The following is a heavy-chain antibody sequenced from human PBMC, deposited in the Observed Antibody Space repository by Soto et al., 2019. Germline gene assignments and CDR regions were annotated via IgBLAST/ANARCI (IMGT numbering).Heavy chain of an antibody. CDR1: GFTFSSYW. CDR3: AKDPYSSGWGYFDY. D-gene: IGHD6-19*01. J-gene: IGHJ4*02. Sequence: GGSLRLSCAASGFTFSSYWMHWVRQVPGKGLVWVAVINSDGSSKYYADSVKGRFTISRDNSKNTLYLQMNSLRAEDTAVYYCAKDPYSSGWGYFDYWGQGTLVTVSS. V-gene: IGHV3-NL1*01. CDR2: INSDGSSK.